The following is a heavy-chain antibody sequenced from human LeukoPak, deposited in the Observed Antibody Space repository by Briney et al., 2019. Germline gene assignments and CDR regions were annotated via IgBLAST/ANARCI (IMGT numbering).Heavy chain of an antibody. CDR2: ISGNGVTT. CDR3: ARDTNREQDI. V-gene: IGHV3-64*01. J-gene: IGHJ6*02. CDR1: GSSFSGDY. D-gene: IGHD3-3*01. Sequence: GGSLRLSCAASGSSFSGDYIHWVRQAPGKGLEYVSAISGNGVTTHYTNSVKGRFTISRDNSKNTVYLQMGSLSTEDTAVYYCARDTNREQDIWGQGTTVTVSS.